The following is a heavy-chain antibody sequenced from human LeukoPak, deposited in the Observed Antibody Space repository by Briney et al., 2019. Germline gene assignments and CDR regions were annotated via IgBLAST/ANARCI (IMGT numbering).Heavy chain of an antibody. D-gene: IGHD2-2*01. Sequence: GGSLRLSCAASGFTFSSYSMNWVRQAPGKGLEWVSYISSSSTIYYADSVKGRFTISRDNAKNSLYLQMNSLRAEDTAVYYCAGYCSSTSCLWFSDYWGRGTLVTVSS. CDR3: AGYCSSTSCLWFSDY. J-gene: IGHJ4*02. CDR1: GFTFSSYS. CDR2: ISSSSTI. V-gene: IGHV3-48*01.